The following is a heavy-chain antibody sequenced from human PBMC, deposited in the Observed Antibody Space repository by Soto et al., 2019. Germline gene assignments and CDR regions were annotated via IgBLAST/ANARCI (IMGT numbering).Heavy chain of an antibody. CDR1: GFTLSNYW. CDR3: ARDLWTY. Sequence: SLRLSCAASGFTLSNYWMTWVRQAPGKGLEWVANINKDGSQKNYVDSVKGRFTIARDNGQNSLSLQINSLRVEDTAVYYCARDLWTYWGQGALVTVSS. D-gene: IGHD3-3*01. CDR2: INKDGSQK. V-gene: IGHV3-7*01. J-gene: IGHJ4*02.